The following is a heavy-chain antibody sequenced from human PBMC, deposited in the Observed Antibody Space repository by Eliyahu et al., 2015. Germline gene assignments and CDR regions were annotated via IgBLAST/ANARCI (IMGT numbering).Heavy chain of an antibody. D-gene: IGHD3-9*01. V-gene: IGHV3-7*01. Sequence: VGSGFRFSSYWMRWVRQVPGKGLEWVANIKEDGSIKYYVDSVKGRFTISRDNAKNSVYLQMNSLRDEDTAVYFCASSFGWFALDVWGQGAMVSVSS. CDR2: IKEDGSIK. CDR3: ASSFGWFALDV. J-gene: IGHJ3*01. CDR1: GFRFSSYW.